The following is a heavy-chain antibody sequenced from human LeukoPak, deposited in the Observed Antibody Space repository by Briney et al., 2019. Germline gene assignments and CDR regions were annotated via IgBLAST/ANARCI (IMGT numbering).Heavy chain of an antibody. Sequence: GASVKVSCKASGYTFTSYGIIWVRQAPGQGLEWMGWISGYNGNTNYAQKLQGRVTMTTDTSTSTAYMELRSLRSDDTAVYYCARAPSGRRRGGYYYYYYYMDVWGKGTTVTVSS. CDR3: ARAPSGRRRGGYYYYYYYMDV. CDR1: GYTFTSYG. J-gene: IGHJ6*03. D-gene: IGHD3-16*01. V-gene: IGHV1-18*01. CDR2: ISGYNGNT.